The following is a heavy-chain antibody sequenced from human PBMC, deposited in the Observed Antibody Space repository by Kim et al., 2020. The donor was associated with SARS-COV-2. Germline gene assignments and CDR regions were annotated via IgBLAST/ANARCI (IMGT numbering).Heavy chain of an antibody. Sequence: GGSLRLSCAASGFTFSSYAMSWVRQAPGKGLEWVSAISGSGGSTYYADSVKGRFTISRDNSKNTLYLQMNSLRAEDTAVYYCAKVNPSEYDFWSGYPLFDDWGQGTLVTVSS. D-gene: IGHD3-3*01. CDR3: AKVNPSEYDFWSGYPLFDD. CDR1: GFTFSSYA. V-gene: IGHV3-23*01. J-gene: IGHJ4*02. CDR2: ISGSGGST.